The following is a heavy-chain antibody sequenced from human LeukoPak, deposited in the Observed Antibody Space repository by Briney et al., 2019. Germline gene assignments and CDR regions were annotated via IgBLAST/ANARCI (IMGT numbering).Heavy chain of an antibody. CDR2: IYHSGST. CDR3: AREQYSSSWYPDAFDI. D-gene: IGHD6-13*01. CDR1: GDSVSNYY. Sequence: SETLSLTCTVSGDSVSNYYWSWIRQPPGKGLEWIGYIYHSGSTKYNPSLKSRVTISVDTSKNQFSLKVSSVTAADTAVYYCAREQYSSSWYPDAFDIWGQGTMVTVSS. J-gene: IGHJ3*02. V-gene: IGHV4-59*02.